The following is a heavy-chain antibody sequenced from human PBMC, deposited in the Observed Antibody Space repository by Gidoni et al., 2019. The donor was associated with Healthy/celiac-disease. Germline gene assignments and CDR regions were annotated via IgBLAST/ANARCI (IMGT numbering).Heavy chain of an antibody. J-gene: IGHJ4*02. CDR1: GFTFITYA. V-gene: IGHV3-23*01. CDR3: SKGQVRSSTCNDY. D-gene: IGHD6-13*01. Sequence: EVQLLEVGGGLVQPGGSLRLYCAASGFTFITYAMSWVRQAPGKGLEWVSVLSGSVGATFYADSVKGRFTNSRDNSKSTLYRQMNSLMAEDTAVYYCSKGQVRSSTCNDYWGQGTLVTVSS. CDR2: LSGSVGAT.